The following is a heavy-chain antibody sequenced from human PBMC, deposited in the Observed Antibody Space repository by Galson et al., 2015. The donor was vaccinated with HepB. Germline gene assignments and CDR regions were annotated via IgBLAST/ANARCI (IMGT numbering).Heavy chain of an antibody. CDR1: GYTFTGYY. J-gene: IGHJ3*02. V-gene: IGHV1-2*06. CDR2: IIPNSGGT. CDR3: VRDKDHAFDI. Sequence: SCKASGYTFTGYYIHWVRQAPGQGLEWMGRIIPNSGGTNYAQKFQGRVTMTRDTSISTAYMELRSLRSDDTAVYYCVRDKDHAFDIWGQGTMVAVSS.